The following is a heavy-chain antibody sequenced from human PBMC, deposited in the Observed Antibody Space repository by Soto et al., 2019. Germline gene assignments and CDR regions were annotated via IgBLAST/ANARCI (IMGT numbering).Heavy chain of an antibody. CDR2: LIPIFGTA. D-gene: IGHD5-12*01. V-gene: IGHV1-69*13. J-gene: IGHJ5*02. Sequence: SVKVSCKASGGTFSSYAISWVRPAPLQGLEWMVGLIPIFGTANYAQKFQGRVTITADESTSTAYMELSSLRSEDTAVYYCARVRATSSPYNWFDPWGQGTRVTVSS. CDR3: ARVRATSSPYNWFDP. CDR1: GGTFSSYA.